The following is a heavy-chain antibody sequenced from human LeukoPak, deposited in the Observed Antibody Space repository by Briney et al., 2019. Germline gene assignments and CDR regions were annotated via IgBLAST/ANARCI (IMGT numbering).Heavy chain of an antibody. CDR2: IYYSGST. CDR1: GGSISKRY. J-gene: IGHJ4*02. CDR3: ANLSYDSRGYYAYIDY. Sequence: SEPLTLTCTVSGGSISKRYWSWIRQPPGKGLQWIGYIYYSGSTNYNPSLKSRVTISVDTSKNQFSLKLRSVTAADTAVYYCANLSYDSRGYYAYIDYWGKGTLVTVSS. D-gene: IGHD3-22*01. V-gene: IGHV4-59*11.